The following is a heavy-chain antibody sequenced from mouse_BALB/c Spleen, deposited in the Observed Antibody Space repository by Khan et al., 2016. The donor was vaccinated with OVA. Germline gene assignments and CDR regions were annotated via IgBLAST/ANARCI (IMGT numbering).Heavy chain of an antibody. CDR3: ARFRNYAIAMDY. V-gene: IGHV3-8*02. CDR1: GDSITSGY. D-gene: IGHD1-1*01. J-gene: IGHJ4*01. CDR2: ISYSGGA. Sequence: EVQLQESGPSLVKPSQTLSLTCSVSGDSITSGYWNWIRKFPGNELDYMGYISYSGGAYYNPSLKSRISITRDTSKNQYYLQLNSVTTEDTATYYCARFRNYAIAMDYWGQGTSGTVSS.